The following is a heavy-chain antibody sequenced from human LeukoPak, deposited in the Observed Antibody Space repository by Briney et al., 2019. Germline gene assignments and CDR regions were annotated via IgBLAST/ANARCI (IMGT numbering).Heavy chain of an antibody. Sequence: SVKVSCKASGGTFSSYAISWVRQAPGQGLEWMGGIIPIFGTANYAQKFQGRVTITADKSTSTAHMELSSLRSEDTAVYYCARDGGYGGNDRTDYWGQGTLVTVSS. D-gene: IGHD4-23*01. CDR3: ARDGGYGGNDRTDY. J-gene: IGHJ4*02. CDR2: IIPIFGTA. CDR1: GGTFSSYA. V-gene: IGHV1-69*06.